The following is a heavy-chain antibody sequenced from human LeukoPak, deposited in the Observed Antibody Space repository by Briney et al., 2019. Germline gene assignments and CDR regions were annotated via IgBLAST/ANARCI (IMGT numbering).Heavy chain of an antibody. CDR1: GGSFSGYY. J-gene: IGHJ5*02. V-gene: IGHV4-34*01. CDR3: ASGFEDDSSGYNNWFDP. CDR2: INHSGST. D-gene: IGHD3-22*01. Sequence: SETLSLTCAVYGGSFSGYYWSWIRQPPGKGLEWIGEINHSGSTNYNPSLKSRVTISVDTSKNQFSLKLSSVTAADTAVYYCASGFEDDSSGYNNWFDPWGQGTLVTVSS.